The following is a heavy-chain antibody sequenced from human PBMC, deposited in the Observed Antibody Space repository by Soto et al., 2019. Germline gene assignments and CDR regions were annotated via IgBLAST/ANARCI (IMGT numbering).Heavy chain of an antibody. CDR2: ISGSGGDT. D-gene: IGHD3-10*01. Sequence: GGSLRLSCAASGFTFSSYAMNWVRQAPGKGLEWVSVISGSGGDTDYADSVKGRFTISRDNSKNTLYLQMSSLRAEDTAVYYCAKEGLLLWFGERSSKQDYFDYWGQGTLVTVSS. J-gene: IGHJ4*02. CDR1: GFTFSSYA. V-gene: IGHV3-23*01. CDR3: AKEGLLLWFGERSSKQDYFDY.